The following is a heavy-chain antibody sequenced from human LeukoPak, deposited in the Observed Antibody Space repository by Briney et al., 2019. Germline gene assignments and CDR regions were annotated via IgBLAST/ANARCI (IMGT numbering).Heavy chain of an antibody. CDR3: ARVRQPGDYFDY. D-gene: IGHD7-27*01. CDR2: IYYSGST. J-gene: IGHJ4*02. V-gene: IGHV4-59*08. Sequence: PSETLSLTCTVSGGSISSYYWSWIRQPPGKGLEWIGYIYYSGSTNYNPSLKSRVTISVDTSKNQFSLKLSSVTAADTAVYYCARVRQPGDYFDYWGQGTLVTVSS. CDR1: GGSISSYY.